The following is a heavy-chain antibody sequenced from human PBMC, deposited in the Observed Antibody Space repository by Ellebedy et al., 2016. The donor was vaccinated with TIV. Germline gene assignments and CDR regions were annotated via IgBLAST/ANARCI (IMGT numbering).Heavy chain of an antibody. V-gene: IGHV3-21*01. D-gene: IGHD2-15*01. CDR3: ARGLDFCNGVSCYSYYFDS. J-gene: IGHJ4*02. CDR2: ITSFSSFI. CDR1: GFTFSSYT. Sequence: GESLKISCAASGFTFSSYTMNWVRQAPGKGLQWVSSITSFSSFIYYADSVKGRFTISRDNAKNSLYLQMNSLRAEDTAVYYCARGLDFCNGVSCYSYYFDSWGQGSVVTVSS.